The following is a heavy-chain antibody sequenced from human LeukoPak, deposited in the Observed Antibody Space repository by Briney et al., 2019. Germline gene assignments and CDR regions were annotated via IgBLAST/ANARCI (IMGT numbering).Heavy chain of an antibody. CDR2: ISPGGGPT. D-gene: IGHD5-12*01. CDR1: GFTFSSYG. J-gene: IGHJ4*02. V-gene: IGHV3-23*01. Sequence: GGSLRLSCAASGFTFSSYGMSWVRQAPGKGLEWVSGISPGGGPTYYADSVKGRFTISRDDSKNTLYLQMENLRAEDTAVYYCAKDGAWLRFDDWGQGILVTVSS. CDR3: AKDGAWLRFDD.